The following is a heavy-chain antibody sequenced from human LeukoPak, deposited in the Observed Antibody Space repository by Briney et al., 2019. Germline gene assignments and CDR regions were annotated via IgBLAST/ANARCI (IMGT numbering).Heavy chain of an antibody. CDR2: ISSSSSYI. V-gene: IGHV3-21*04. Sequence: GGSLRLSCAASGFTFSSYSMNWVRQAPGKGLEWVSSISSSSSYIYYADSVKGRFTISRDNSKNSLYLQMNSLRAEDTALYYCAKGAYSYGSKYYCYMDVWGKGTTVTVSS. CDR1: GFTFSSYS. J-gene: IGHJ6*03. D-gene: IGHD5-18*01. CDR3: AKGAYSYGSKYYCYMDV.